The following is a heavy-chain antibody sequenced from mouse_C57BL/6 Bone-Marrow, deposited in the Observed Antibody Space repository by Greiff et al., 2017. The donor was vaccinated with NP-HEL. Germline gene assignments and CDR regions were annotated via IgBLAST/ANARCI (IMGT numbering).Heavy chain of an antibody. CDR3: ARGDLAWFAY. CDR1: GYTFTSYW. V-gene: IGHV1-59*01. Sequence: QVQLQQPGAELVRPGTSVKLSCKASGYTFTSYWMHWVKQRPGQGLEWIGVIDPSDSYTNYNQKFKGKATLTVDTSSSTAYMQLSSLTSEDSAVYYCARGDLAWFAYWGQGTLVTVSA. J-gene: IGHJ3*01. CDR2: IDPSDSYT.